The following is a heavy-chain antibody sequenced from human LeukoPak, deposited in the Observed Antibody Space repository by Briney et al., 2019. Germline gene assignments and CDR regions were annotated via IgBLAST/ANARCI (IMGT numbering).Heavy chain of an antibody. V-gene: IGHV4-31*03. D-gene: IGHD3-3*01. Sequence: KSSETLSLTCTVSGGSISSGGYYWSWIRQHPGTGLEWIGYIYYSGSTYYNPSLKSRVTISVDTSKNQFSLKLSSVTAADTAVYYCAASREKASYSDFWSGYPAPSDYWGQGTLVTVSS. J-gene: IGHJ4*02. CDR1: GGSISSGGYY. CDR2: IYYSGST. CDR3: AASREKASYSDFWSGYPAPSDY.